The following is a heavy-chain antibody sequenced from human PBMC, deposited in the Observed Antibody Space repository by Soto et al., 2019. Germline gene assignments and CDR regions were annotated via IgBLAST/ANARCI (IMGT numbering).Heavy chain of an antibody. J-gene: IGHJ5*02. Sequence: ASVKVSCKASGYSFINFDISWVRQAAGQAPEWLGWMNPGSGKGGYTSKFQGRVAMTGDASTATSHLDLTSLTSEDTAVYYCARMASAGKLNWFDPWGPGTLVTVSS. D-gene: IGHD6-13*01. V-gene: IGHV1-8*02. CDR1: GYSFINFD. CDR2: MNPGSGKG. CDR3: ARMASAGKLNWFDP.